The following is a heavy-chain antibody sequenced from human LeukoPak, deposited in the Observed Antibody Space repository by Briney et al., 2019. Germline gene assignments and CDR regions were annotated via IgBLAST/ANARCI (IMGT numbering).Heavy chain of an antibody. V-gene: IGHV3-21*01. CDR1: GFTFSDYS. J-gene: IGHJ4*02. Sequence: GGSLRLSCAASGFTFSDYSMKWVRQAPGKGLEWVSSISTGSTYTYSGDSVKGRFTISRDNAKNSVHLQMNSLRAEDTAVYYCARGPTLIYLAGTWPLDYWGQGSLVIVSS. CDR3: ARGPTLIYLAGTWPLDY. D-gene: IGHD6-13*01. CDR2: ISTGSTYT.